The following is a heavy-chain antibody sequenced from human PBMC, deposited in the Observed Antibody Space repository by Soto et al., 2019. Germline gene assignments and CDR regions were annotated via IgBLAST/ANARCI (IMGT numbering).Heavy chain of an antibody. V-gene: IGHV3-15*01. CDR1: GFTFSNAW. J-gene: IGHJ4*02. CDR3: ATAHPRGPDY. D-gene: IGHD5-12*01. Sequence: EVQLVESGGGLVKPGESLRLSCAASGFTFSNAWMNWVRQPPGKGLEWVGLIKSKTDGGAIDYPAPVRGRFIISRDDSTNTLYLQMNSLKTEDTAVYYCATAHPRGPDYWGQGTLVTVSS. CDR2: IKSKTDGGAI.